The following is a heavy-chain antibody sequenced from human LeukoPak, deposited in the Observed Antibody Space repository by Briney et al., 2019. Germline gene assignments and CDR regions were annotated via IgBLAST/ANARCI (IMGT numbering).Heavy chain of an antibody. CDR3: AKGKYSSSSDQTFDY. Sequence: LGGSLRLSCAASGFTFSSYAMSWVRQAPGKGLEWVSAISGSGGSTYYADSVKGRFTISRDNSKNTLYLQMNSLRAEDTAVYYCAKGKYSSSSDQTFDYWGQGTLVTVSS. CDR1: GFTFSSYA. D-gene: IGHD6-6*01. CDR2: ISGSGGST. V-gene: IGHV3-23*01. J-gene: IGHJ4*02.